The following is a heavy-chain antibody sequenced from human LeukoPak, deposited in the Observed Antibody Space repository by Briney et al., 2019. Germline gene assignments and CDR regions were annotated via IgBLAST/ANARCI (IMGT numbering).Heavy chain of an antibody. Sequence: GGSLRLSCAVSGLTFSSYSMNWVRQDPGKGLESVSSISSSSSYIYYADSVKGRFTISRDSAKNSLYLQMNSLRAEDTAVYYCARSLGATGEYYFDYWGQGTLVTVSS. CDR3: ARSLGATGEYYFDY. CDR2: ISSSSSYI. J-gene: IGHJ4*02. CDR1: GLTFSSYS. D-gene: IGHD1-26*01. V-gene: IGHV3-21*01.